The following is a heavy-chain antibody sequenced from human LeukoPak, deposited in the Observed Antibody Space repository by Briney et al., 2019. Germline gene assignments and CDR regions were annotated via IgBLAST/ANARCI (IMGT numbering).Heavy chain of an antibody. Sequence: ASVKVSCKASGYTFTSYGISWVRQAPGQGLEWMGWISDYNGNTYHAQKFQGRVSMTTDTSTSTAYMELRSLRSDDTAVYYCARDPPDSNWLRRSRSDYWGQGTLVTVSS. D-gene: IGHD7-27*01. CDR1: GYTFTSYG. J-gene: IGHJ4*02. CDR3: ARDPPDSNWLRRSRSDY. V-gene: IGHV1-18*01. CDR2: ISDYNGNT.